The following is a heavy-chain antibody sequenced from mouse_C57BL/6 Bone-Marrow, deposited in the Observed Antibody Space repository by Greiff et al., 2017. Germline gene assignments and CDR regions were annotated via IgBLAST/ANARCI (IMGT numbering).Heavy chain of an antibody. CDR2: FRNKANGYTT. CDR1: GFTFTDYY. V-gene: IGHV7-3*01. D-gene: IGHD2-1*01. Sequence: EVMLVESGGGLVQPGGSLSLSCAASGFTFTDYYMSWVRQPPGKALEWLGFFRNKANGYTTEYSASVKGRLTISRDNSQSILYLQMNALRAEDSATYYCARNGNYQYYFDYWGQGTTLTVSS. J-gene: IGHJ2*01. CDR3: ARNGNYQYYFDY.